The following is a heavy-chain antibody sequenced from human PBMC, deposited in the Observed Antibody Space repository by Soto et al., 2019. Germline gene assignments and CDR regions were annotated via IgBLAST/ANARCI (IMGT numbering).Heavy chain of an antibody. J-gene: IGHJ6*02. CDR3: ARDSSDLVAVPAAGSYGMDV. D-gene: IGHD2-2*01. CDR1: GYTLTSYA. Sequence: PSVKVSCKASGYTLTSYAMHWVRQAPGQRLEWMGWINAGNGNTNYSQKFQGRVAITRDTSTSTAYMELRSLRSDDTAVYYCARDSSDLVAVPAAGSYGMDVWGQGTTVTVSS. CDR2: INAGNGNT. V-gene: IGHV1-3*01.